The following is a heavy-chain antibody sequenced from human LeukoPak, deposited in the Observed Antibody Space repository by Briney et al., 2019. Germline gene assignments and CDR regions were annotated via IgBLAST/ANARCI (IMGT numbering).Heavy chain of an antibody. Sequence: PGGSLRLSCAASRFTFSTYAMSWVRQPPGKGLEWVSAISGSDGSTYYADSVKGRFTISRDNSKNTLYLQMNSLRVEDTAVYYCAKEGRSLQTYWGQGTLVTVSS. CDR1: RFTFSTYA. CDR2: ISGSDGST. CDR3: AKEGRSLQTY. J-gene: IGHJ4*02. V-gene: IGHV3-23*01. D-gene: IGHD5-24*01.